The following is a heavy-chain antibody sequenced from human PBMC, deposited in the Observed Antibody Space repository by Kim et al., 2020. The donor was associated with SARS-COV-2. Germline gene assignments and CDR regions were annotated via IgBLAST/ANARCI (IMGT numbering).Heavy chain of an antibody. CDR3: STDIAELQADEFDV. CDR1: GHTLSDLS. D-gene: IGHD2-21*01. CDR2: FDAEEDKP. J-gene: IGHJ3*01. V-gene: IGHV1-24*01. Sequence: ASVKVSCKVSGHTLSDLSIHWVRQSPGKGLEWMGGFDAEEDKPILAEKFAGRVTMTEDTSTDTAYMELSSLGSEDTAVYYCSTDIAELQADEFDVWGQGTLVTVSS.